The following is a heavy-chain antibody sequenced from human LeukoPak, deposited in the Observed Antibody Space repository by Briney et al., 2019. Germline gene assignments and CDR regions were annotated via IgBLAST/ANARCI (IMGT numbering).Heavy chain of an antibody. CDR1: GFTFSSNW. Sequence: PWGTLTLSCTASGFTFSSNWMHWVRQVPGKGPVWISRIYYDGTSISYADSVKGRFTISRDNAKNTLSLQMNSLRGEDTAVYHCARGLSDSWFYFASWGQGTLVTVSS. D-gene: IGHD6-13*01. J-gene: IGHJ4*02. V-gene: IGHV3-74*01. CDR2: IYYDGTSI. CDR3: ARGLSDSWFYFAS.